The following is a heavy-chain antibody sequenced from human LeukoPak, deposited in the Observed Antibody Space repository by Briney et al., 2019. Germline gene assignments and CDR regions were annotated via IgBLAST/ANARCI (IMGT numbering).Heavy chain of an antibody. V-gene: IGHV3-23*01. J-gene: IGHJ4*02. CDR1: GFIFRSYG. CDR2: LSGNGGVT. CDR3: AKDLVWGLDY. D-gene: IGHD3/OR15-3a*01. Sequence: PGGSLRLSCAASGFIFRSYGMSWVRQAPGKGLEWVSALSGNGGVTYYADSVKGRFAISRDNSKNTLYLQMNALRAEDTAVYYCAKDLVWGLDYWGQGALVTVSS.